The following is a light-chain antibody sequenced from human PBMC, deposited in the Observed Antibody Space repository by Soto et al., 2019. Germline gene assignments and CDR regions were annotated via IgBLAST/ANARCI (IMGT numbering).Light chain of an antibody. CDR1: QSVTSW. V-gene: IGKV1-5*03. CDR2: TAS. CDR3: QQYSSYLT. Sequence: DIQMTQSPSTLSASVGDRVTITCRASQSVTSWLAWYQQKPGKAPKLLIYTASNLESGVPSRFSGSGSGTEFTLTISSLQPDDFATYYCQQYSSYLTFGGGNKVEIK. J-gene: IGKJ4*01.